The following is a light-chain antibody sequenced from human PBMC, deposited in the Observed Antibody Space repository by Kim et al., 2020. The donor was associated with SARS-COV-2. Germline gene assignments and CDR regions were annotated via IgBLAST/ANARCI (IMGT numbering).Light chain of an antibody. CDR3: AAWDDSLSGPV. Sequence: QSVLTQPPSASGTPGQGVTISCSGSSSNIGSNYVYWYQQHPGTAPKLLIYRNNQRPSGVPDRFSGSKSGTSASLAISGLRSEDEADYYCAAWDDSLSGPVFGGGTQLTVL. CDR2: RNN. CDR1: SSNIGSNY. J-gene: IGLJ2*01. V-gene: IGLV1-47*01.